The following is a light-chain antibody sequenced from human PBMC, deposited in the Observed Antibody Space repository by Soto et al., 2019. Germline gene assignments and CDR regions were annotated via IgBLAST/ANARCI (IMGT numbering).Light chain of an antibody. Sequence: QSVLTQPPSVSGAPGQRVTISCTGSSSNIGAGYDVHWYQQLPGTAPKLLIYGNSNRPSGVPDRFSGSKSGTSASLAITGLQAGDEADYYCQSYDSSLSALFGTGTKVTV. J-gene: IGLJ1*01. CDR3: QSYDSSLSAL. CDR1: SSNIGAGYD. CDR2: GNS. V-gene: IGLV1-40*01.